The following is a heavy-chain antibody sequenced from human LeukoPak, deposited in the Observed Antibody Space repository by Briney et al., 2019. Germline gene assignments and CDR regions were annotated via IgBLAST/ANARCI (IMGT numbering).Heavy chain of an antibody. Sequence: GGSLRLSCTVSGFTFGDHAMSWVRQAPGKGLEWVGFIRSKTYGGTTEYAASVKGRFIISRDDSTSIAYLQMNSLKTEDTAVYYCTRGPIQLWLYHGMDVWGQGTTVSVSS. D-gene: IGHD5-18*01. V-gene: IGHV3-49*04. CDR1: GFTFGDHA. CDR3: TRGPIQLWLYHGMDV. J-gene: IGHJ6*02. CDR2: IRSKTYGGTT.